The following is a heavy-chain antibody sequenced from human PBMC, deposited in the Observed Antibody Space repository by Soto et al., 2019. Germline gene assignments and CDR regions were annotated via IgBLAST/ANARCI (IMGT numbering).Heavy chain of an antibody. CDR2: ILHSGAII. J-gene: IGHJ4*02. CDR1: GFKFSSYE. CDR3: ATRLSVSYGPLFDQ. V-gene: IGHV3-48*03. D-gene: IGHD3-16*01. Sequence: EVQLEDSGGGLVQPGGSLRLACAGSGFKFSSYEMNWVRQAPGKGLEWLSFILHSGAIIYYADSVKGRFTISRDNAKNLLYLHMNTLRVEDTAIYYCATRLSVSYGPLFDQWGQGTLVTVSS.